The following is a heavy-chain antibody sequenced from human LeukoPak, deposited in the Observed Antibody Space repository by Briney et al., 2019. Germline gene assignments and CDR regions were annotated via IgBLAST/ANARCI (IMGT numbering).Heavy chain of an antibody. CDR2: FYYSGVT. CDR1: GDSINSYH. D-gene: IGHD1-26*01. CDR3: ARMPPVGGSYVY. V-gene: IGHV4-59*01. J-gene: IGHJ4*02. Sequence: SETLSLTCTISGDSINSYHWSWLRQPPGSKLEWIGYFYYSGVTNYNPSLKSRVTISVDTSKNQFSLKLSSVTAADTAVYYCARMPPVGGSYVYWGQGTLVTVSS.